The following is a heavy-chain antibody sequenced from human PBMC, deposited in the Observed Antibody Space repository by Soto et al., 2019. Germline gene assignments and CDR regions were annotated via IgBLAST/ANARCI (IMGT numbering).Heavy chain of an antibody. CDR3: ARVRWYYDSSGYYSDP. J-gene: IGHJ5*02. D-gene: IGHD3-22*01. CDR1: GGTFSSYA. V-gene: IGHV1-69*13. CDR2: IIPIFGTA. Sequence: SVKVSCKASGGTFSSYAISWVRQAPGQGLEWMGGIIPIFGTANYAQKFQGRVTITADESTSTAYMELSSLRSEDTAVYYCARVRWYYDSSGYYSDPWGQGTLVTVSS.